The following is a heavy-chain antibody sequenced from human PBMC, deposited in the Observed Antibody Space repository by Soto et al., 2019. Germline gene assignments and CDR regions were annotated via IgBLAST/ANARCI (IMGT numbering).Heavy chain of an antibody. CDR1: GFTFSSYW. CDR2: INSDGSST. CDR3: EIGWGISNYYYHYGMDV. Sequence: GGSLRLSCAASGFTFSSYWMHWVRQAPGKGLVWVSRINSDGSSTSYADSVKGRFTISRDNAKNTLYLQMNSLRAEDTAVYYCEIGWGISNYYYHYGMDVWGQGTTVTVSS. V-gene: IGHV3-74*01. D-gene: IGHD3-16*01. J-gene: IGHJ6*02.